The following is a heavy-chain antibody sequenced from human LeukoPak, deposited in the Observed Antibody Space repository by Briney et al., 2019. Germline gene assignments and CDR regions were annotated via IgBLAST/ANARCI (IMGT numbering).Heavy chain of an antibody. D-gene: IGHD3-22*01. CDR1: GYSISSGFY. V-gene: IGHV4-38-2*01. J-gene: IGHJ3*02. CDR2: IYRSGTT. Sequence: SETLSLTCAVSGYSISSGFYWGWIRQPPGKGLEWIGTIYRSGTTYYNPSLKSRVTISVDTSKNQFPLKLSSVTAADTAVYYCASTYYYDSSGYYSDAFDIWGQGTMVTVSS. CDR3: ASTYYYDSSGYYSDAFDI.